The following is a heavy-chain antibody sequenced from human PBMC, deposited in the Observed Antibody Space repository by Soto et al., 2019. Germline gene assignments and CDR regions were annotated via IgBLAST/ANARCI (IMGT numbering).Heavy chain of an antibody. Sequence: GASVKVSCKASGGTFSSYAISWVRQAPGQGLEWMGGIIPIFGTANYAQKFQGRVTITADESTSTAYMELSSLRSEDTAVYYCARGLVRYCSSTSCYPALDYYHYGMDVWGQGTTVTVSS. CDR1: GGTFSSYA. V-gene: IGHV1-69*13. J-gene: IGHJ6*02. CDR2: IIPIFGTA. CDR3: ARGLVRYCSSTSCYPALDYYHYGMDV. D-gene: IGHD2-2*01.